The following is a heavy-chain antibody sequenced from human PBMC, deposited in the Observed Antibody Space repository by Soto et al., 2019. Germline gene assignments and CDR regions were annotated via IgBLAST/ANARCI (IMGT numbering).Heavy chain of an antibody. V-gene: IGHV3-11*05. J-gene: IGHJ2*01. CDR3: ARGLRYDSSRYLDL. D-gene: IGHD3-22*01. CDR2: ISSSSSYT. Sequence: QVQLVESGGGLVKPGGSLRLSCAASGFTFSDYYMSWIRQAPGKGLEWVSYISSSSSYTNYADSVKGRFTISRDNAKNSLYLQMNSLRAEDTAVYYCARGLRYDSSRYLDLWGRGTLVTVSS. CDR1: GFTFSDYY.